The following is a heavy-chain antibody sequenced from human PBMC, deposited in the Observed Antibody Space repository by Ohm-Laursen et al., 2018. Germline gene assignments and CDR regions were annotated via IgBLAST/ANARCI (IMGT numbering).Heavy chain of an antibody. V-gene: IGHV4-61*01. J-gene: IGHJ4*02. Sequence: SETLSLTCTVSGGSVSSGSYYWSWIRQPPGKGLEWIGYIYYSGSTNYNPSLKSRVTISVDTSKNQFSLKLSSVTAADTAVYYCARDQGRDGYETAFDYWGQGTLVTVSS. CDR2: IYYSGST. CDR1: GGSVSSGSYY. CDR3: ARDQGRDGYETAFDY. D-gene: IGHD5-12*01.